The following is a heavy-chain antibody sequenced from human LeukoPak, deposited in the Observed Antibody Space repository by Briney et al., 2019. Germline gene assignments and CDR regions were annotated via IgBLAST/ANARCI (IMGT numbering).Heavy chain of an antibody. J-gene: IGHJ4*02. D-gene: IGHD2-8*01. CDR1: GGSISSYY. Sequence: PSETLSLTCTVSGGSISSYYWSWIRQPAGKGLKWIGRIYTSGSTNYNPSLKSRVTMSVDTSKNQFSLKLSSVTAADTAVYYCARDMVYAIDYWGQGTLVTVSS. CDR2: IYTSGST. CDR3: ARDMVYAIDY. V-gene: IGHV4-4*07.